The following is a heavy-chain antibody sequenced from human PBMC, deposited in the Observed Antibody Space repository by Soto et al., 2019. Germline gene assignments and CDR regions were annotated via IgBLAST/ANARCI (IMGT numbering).Heavy chain of an antibody. J-gene: IGHJ5*02. CDR1: GYTFTSYP. Sequence: QVHLVQSGAEVREPGASVKVSCTASGYTFTSYPLHWVRQAPGQRLEWMGRLNVGNGNTDYSQNFQGRVTFTRDTFASTAYLELSSLTSEDTAVYYCAREGEVCCGRCWTYSWFDPCGQGTLVSVSS. D-gene: IGHD2-15*01. CDR2: LNVGNGNT. CDR3: AREGEVCCGRCWTYSWFDP. V-gene: IGHV1-3*01.